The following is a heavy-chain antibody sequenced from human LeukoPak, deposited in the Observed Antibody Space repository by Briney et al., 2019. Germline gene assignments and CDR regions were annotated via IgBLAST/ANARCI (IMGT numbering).Heavy chain of an antibody. CDR2: VHQGGSEK. CDR3: TRDTGGSGSYPDF. Sequence: GGSLRLSRAASGFTFSTYWMTWVRQTPGKGLEWVANVHQGGSEKYYWDSVKGRFTIFRDNAQNSLYLHMNSLRVEDTGVYYCTRDTGGSGSYPDFWGRGTLVTVSS. D-gene: IGHD1-26*01. V-gene: IGHV3-7*01. J-gene: IGHJ4*02. CDR1: GFTFSTYW.